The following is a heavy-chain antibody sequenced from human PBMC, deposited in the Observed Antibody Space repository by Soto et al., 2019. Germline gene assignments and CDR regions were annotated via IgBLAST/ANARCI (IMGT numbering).Heavy chain of an antibody. D-gene: IGHD5-12*01. CDR3: ARDLGSGYDPGDY. Sequence: QVQLVQSGAEVKKPGSSVKVSCKTSGDIFSGYSISWVRQAPGQGLEWMGGIIPIFGTTNYAQKFHGRVTITADKSTSTVYMDLYSLKSEDTAMYYCARDLGSGYDPGDYWGQGTLVTVSS. J-gene: IGHJ4*02. V-gene: IGHV1-69*14. CDR1: GDIFSGYS. CDR2: IIPIFGTT.